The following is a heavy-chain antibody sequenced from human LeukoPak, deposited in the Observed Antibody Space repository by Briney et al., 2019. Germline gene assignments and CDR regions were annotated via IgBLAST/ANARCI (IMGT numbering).Heavy chain of an antibody. CDR1: GFTFSSYS. J-gene: IGHJ6*02. V-gene: IGHV3-21*01. Sequence: GGSLRLSCAASGFTFSSYSMNWVRQAPGKGLEWVSSISSSSSYIYYADSVKGRFTISRDNAKNSLYLQMNSLRAEDTAVYYCGRAGDLVVAATRGQYYYYGMDVWGQGTTVTVSS. CDR2: ISSSSSYI. CDR3: GRAGDLVVAATRGQYYYYGMDV. D-gene: IGHD2-15*01.